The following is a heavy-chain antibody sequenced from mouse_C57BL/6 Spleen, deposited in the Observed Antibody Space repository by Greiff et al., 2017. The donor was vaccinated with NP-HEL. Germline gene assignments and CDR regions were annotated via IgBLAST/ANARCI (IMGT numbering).Heavy chain of an antibody. J-gene: IGHJ2*01. D-gene: IGHD2-3*01. Sequence: QVQLKQSGPELVKPGASVKISCKASGYAFSSSWMNWVKQRPGKGLEWIGRIYPGDGDTNYNGKFKGKATLTADKSSSTAYMQLSSLTSEDSAVYFCARRGWLLHFDYWGQGTTLTVSS. CDR2: IYPGDGDT. CDR1: GYAFSSSW. V-gene: IGHV1-82*01. CDR3: ARRGWLLHFDY.